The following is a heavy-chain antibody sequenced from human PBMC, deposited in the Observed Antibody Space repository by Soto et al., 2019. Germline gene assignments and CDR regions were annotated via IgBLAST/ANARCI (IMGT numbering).Heavy chain of an antibody. Sequence: EVQLLESGGGLVQPGGSLRLSCAASGFTFSSYAMSWVRQAPGKGLEWVSAISGSGGSTYYADSVKGRFIISRDNSKNTLYLQMNSLRAEDTAVYYCANYRTYYYDSSGYYWSYYFDYWGQGTLVTVSS. J-gene: IGHJ4*02. CDR3: ANYRTYYYDSSGYYWSYYFDY. CDR1: GFTFSSYA. CDR2: ISGSGGST. V-gene: IGHV3-23*01. D-gene: IGHD3-22*01.